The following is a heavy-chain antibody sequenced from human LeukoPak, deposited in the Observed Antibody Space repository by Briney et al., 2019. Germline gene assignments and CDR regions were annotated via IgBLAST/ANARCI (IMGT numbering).Heavy chain of an antibody. V-gene: IGHV3-7*03. CDR1: GFTFSSYG. CDR2: ITKDGSEK. J-gene: IGHJ5*01. Sequence: PGGSLRLSCAASGFTFSSYGMSWVRQAPGKGLEWVANITKDGSEKYYVDSVKGRFTISRDNAKNSLYLQMNSLRVDDTAVYYCARDQGRFDCWGQGTLVTVSS. CDR3: ARDQGRFDC.